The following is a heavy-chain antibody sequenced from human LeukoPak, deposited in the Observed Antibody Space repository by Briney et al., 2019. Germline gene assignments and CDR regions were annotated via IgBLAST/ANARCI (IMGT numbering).Heavy chain of an antibody. CDR2: INHSGST. CDR3: ARGGLTGGFDY. V-gene: IGHV4-34*01. J-gene: IGHJ4*02. D-gene: IGHD1-14*01. CDR1: GGSFSVYY. Sequence: PAETLCLTCAVYGGSFSVYYWSWVRQPPGKGLEWIGEINHSGSTNYNPSLKSRVTISVDTSKNQFSLKLSSVPAADTAVYYCARGGLTGGFDYWGEGTLVTVSS.